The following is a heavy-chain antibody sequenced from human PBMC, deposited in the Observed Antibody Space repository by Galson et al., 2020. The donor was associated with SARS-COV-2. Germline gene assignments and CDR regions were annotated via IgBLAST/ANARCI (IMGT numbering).Heavy chain of an antibody. J-gene: IGHJ3*02. V-gene: IGHV3-74*01. CDR2: INLDGSST. Sequence: TGGSLRLSCAASQFTFSSFWMHWVRQAPGKGLVWVSRINLDGSSTPYADSVRGRFTISRDNAKNMLYLQMNSLTVEDTAVYYCTRGRVGSGGIEVVPPSRAIRGADDAFDMWGQGTMVTVSS. CDR3: TRGRVGSGGIEVVPPSRAIRGADDAFDM. CDR1: QFTFSSFW. D-gene: IGHD2-2*01.